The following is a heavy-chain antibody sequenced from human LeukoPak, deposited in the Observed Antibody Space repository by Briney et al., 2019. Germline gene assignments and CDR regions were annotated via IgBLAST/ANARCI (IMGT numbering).Heavy chain of an antibody. V-gene: IGHV1-69*13. Sequence: ASVKVSCKASGGTCTSYAISWVRQAPGQGLEWMGGIIPIFGTANYAQKFQGRVTITADESTSTAYMELSSLRSEDTAVYYCARVPSQFGKPFDYWGQGTLVTVSS. J-gene: IGHJ4*02. CDR2: IIPIFGTA. CDR3: ARVPSQFGKPFDY. CDR1: GGTCTSYA. D-gene: IGHD3-10*01.